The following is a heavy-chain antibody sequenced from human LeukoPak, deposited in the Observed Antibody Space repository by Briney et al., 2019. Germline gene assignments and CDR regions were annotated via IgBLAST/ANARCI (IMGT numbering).Heavy chain of an antibody. D-gene: IGHD6-6*01. CDR2: ISGGDGTT. CDR3: AKAGSLDIAARQNY. V-gene: IGHV3-23*01. CDR1: GFTFSNAW. Sequence: GGSLRLSCAASGFTFSNAWMNWVRQAPGKGLEWVSGISGGDGTTFYADSVRGRFTISRDNSKKTLYLQMNSLRAEDTAVYYCAKAGSLDIAARQNYWGQGTLVTVSS. J-gene: IGHJ4*02.